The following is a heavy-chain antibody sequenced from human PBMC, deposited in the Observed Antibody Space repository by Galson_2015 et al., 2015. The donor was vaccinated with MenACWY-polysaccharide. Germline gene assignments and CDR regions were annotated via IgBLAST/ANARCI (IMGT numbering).Heavy chain of an antibody. CDR1: GFTSTNYA. CDR2: IGGSGTT. J-gene: IGHJ5*02. Sequence: SLRLSCAASGFTSTNYAMNWVRQAPGKGLERVSSIGGSGTTYYADSVKGRFTISRDNSKNMVYLQMNSLRAEDTAIYYCAKANSGGICTSGWACWFDPWGQGSLVIVSS. CDR3: AKANSGGICTSGWACWFDP. D-gene: IGHD2-15*01. V-gene: IGHV3-23*01.